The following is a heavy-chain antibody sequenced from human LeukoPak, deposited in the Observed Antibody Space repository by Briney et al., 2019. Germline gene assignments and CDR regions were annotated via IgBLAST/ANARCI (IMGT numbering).Heavy chain of an antibody. Sequence: GGSLRLSCAASGFTFSSYGMHWFRQAPGKGLEWVAFIRYDGSNKYYADSVKGRFTISRDNSKNTLYLQMNGMRAEDTAVYSCRGRHDAFDIWGQGTMVTVSS. CDR3: RGRHDAFDI. D-gene: IGHD3-16*01. CDR1: GFTFSSYG. J-gene: IGHJ3*02. CDR2: IRYDGSNK. V-gene: IGHV3-30*02.